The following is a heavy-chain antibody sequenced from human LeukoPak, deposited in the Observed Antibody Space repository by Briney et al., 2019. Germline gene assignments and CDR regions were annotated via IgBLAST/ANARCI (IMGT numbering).Heavy chain of an antibody. J-gene: IGHJ4*02. CDR2: ISSSSSYI. CDR3: ARKFDY. V-gene: IGHV3-21*01. CDR1: GFTFSSYS. Sequence: PGGSLRLSCAASGFTFSSYSMNWVRQAPGKGLEWVSSISSSSSYIYYPDSVKGRFTISRDNAKNSLYLQMNSLRAEDTAVCYCARKFDYWGQGTLVTVSS.